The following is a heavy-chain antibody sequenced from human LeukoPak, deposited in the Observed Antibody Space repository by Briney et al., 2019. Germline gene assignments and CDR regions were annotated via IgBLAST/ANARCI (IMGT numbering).Heavy chain of an antibody. D-gene: IGHD3-10*01. CDR3: AKYRGFGDSYDS. CDR2: IVGSGGST. CDR1: GFTFSSYA. V-gene: IGHV3-23*01. J-gene: IGHJ4*02. Sequence: GGSLRLSCAASGFTFSSYAMSWVRQAPGKGLEWVSSIVGSGGSTYYADSVKGRSTISRDTSKNTLYLQMNSLRAEDTAVYYCAKYRGFGDSYDSWGQGTLVTVSS.